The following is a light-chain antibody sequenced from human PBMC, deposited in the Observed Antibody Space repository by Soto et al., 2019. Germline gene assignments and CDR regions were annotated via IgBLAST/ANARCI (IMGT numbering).Light chain of an antibody. CDR1: NSNIGAGYD. Sequence: QSVLTQPPSVSGAPGQRVTISCTGSNSNIGAGYDVHWYQQLPGRAPKLLIFANNNRPSGVPDRFSGSRSGTSASLAITGLQAEDEADYSCQSYDSSLSGFDVFGTGTKLTVL. J-gene: IGLJ1*01. V-gene: IGLV1-40*01. CDR2: ANN. CDR3: QSYDSSLSGFDV.